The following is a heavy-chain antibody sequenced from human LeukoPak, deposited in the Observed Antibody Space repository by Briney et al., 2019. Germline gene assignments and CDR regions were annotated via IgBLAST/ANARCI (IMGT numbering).Heavy chain of an antibody. V-gene: IGHV3-30*04. CDR3: ARDMSDYGDYLGYFQH. CDR1: GFTFSSYA. J-gene: IGHJ1*01. D-gene: IGHD4-17*01. Sequence: GGSLRLSCAASGFTFSSYAMHWVRQAPGKGLEGVAVISYDGSNKYYADSVKGRFTISRDNSRNTLYLQMNSLRAEDTAVYYCARDMSDYGDYLGYFQHWGQGTLVTVSS. CDR2: ISYDGSNK.